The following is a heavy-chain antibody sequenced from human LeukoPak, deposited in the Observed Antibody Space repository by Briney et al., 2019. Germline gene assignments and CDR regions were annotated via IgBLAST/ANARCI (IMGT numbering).Heavy chain of an antibody. D-gene: IGHD2-2*02. V-gene: IGHV3-23*01. CDR3: AKVEGVPAAIPRFDY. CDR1: GFTFSSYA. J-gene: IGHJ4*02. CDR2: ISGSGGST. Sequence: PGGSLRHSCAASGFTFSSYAMSWVRQAPGKGLEWVSAISGSGGSTYYADSVKGRFTISRDNSKNTLYLQMNSLRAEDTAVYYCAKVEGVPAAIPRFDYWGQGTLVTVSS.